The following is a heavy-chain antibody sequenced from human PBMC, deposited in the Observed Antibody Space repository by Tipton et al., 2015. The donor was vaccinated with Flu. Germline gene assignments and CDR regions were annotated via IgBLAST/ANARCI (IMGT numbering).Heavy chain of an antibody. D-gene: IGHD3-3*01. CDR2: ISSSSSTI. CDR1: GFTFSSYS. J-gene: IGHJ6*02. Sequence: SLRLSCAASGFTFSSYSMNWVRQAPGKGLEWVSYISSSSSTIYYADSVKGRFTISRDNAKNSLYLQMNSLRDEDTAVYYCTRDHPPSITILGEITDYFGMDVWGHGTTVTVSS. V-gene: IGHV3-48*02. CDR3: TRDHPPSITILGEITDYFGMDV.